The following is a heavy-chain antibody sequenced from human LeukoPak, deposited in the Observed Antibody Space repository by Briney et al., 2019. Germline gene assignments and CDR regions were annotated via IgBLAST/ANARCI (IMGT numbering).Heavy chain of an antibody. J-gene: IGHJ6*02. V-gene: IGHV3-23*01. CDR3: ARNSRLDV. D-gene: IGHD5-12*01. CDR1: GFTFSSYA. Sequence: GGSLRLSCAASGFTFSSYAMNWVRQAPGKGLECVSAISGSGGSTYYADSVKGRFTISRDTSKNTLYLQMNSLRDGDTAVYYCARNSRLDVWGQGTTVTVSS. CDR2: ISGSGGST.